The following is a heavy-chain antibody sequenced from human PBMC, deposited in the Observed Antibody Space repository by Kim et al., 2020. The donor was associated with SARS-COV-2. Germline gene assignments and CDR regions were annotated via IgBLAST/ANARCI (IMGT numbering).Heavy chain of an antibody. CDR1: GESFSGYN. V-gene: IGHV4-34*01. CDR3: AGGEKGRVWIGSVYYYY. CDR2: ISHNGST. D-gene: IGHD3-3*01. Sequence: SETLSLTCAVYGESFSGYNCSWIRQPPGGGLEWIGEISHNGSTNYNPSLKRRVTISLETSKNQFSLKLISVAAADTTVDYCAGGEKGRVWIGSVYYYY. J-gene: IGHJ6*01.